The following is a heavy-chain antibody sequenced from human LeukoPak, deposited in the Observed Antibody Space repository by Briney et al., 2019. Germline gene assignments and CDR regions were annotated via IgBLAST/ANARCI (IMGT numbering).Heavy chain of an antibody. CDR3: AREYSSSSVWFDP. CDR1: GYTFTSCD. CDR2: MNPNSGNT. D-gene: IGHD6-6*01. V-gene: IGHV1-8*01. Sequence: ASVKVSCKASGYTFTSCDINWVRQATGQGLEWMGWMNPNSGNTGYAQKFQGRVTMTRNTSISTAYMELSSLRSEDTAVYYCAREYSSSSVWFDPWGQGTLVTVSS. J-gene: IGHJ5*02.